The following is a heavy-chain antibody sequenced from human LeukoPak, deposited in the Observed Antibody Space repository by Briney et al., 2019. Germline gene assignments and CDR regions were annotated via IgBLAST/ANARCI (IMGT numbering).Heavy chain of an antibody. J-gene: IGHJ4*02. CDR3: ASVEPEWNRKYYFDY. Sequence: ASVKVSCKASGYTFTSYDINWVRQATGQGLEWMGWMNPNSGNTGYAQKFQGRVTMTRNTSISTAYMELSSLRSEDTAVYYCASVEPEWNRKYYFDYWGQGTLVTVSS. V-gene: IGHV1-8*01. D-gene: IGHD1-1*01. CDR2: MNPNSGNT. CDR1: GYTFTSYD.